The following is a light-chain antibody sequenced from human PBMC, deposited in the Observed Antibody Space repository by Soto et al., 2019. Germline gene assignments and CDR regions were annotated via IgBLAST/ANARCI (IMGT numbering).Light chain of an antibody. Sequence: QSALTQPPSASGSPGQSVTISCSGTSSDVGGYNFVSWYQQHPGKAPKLMIYEVSERPSGVPDRFSGSKSGNTASLTVSGLHAEDEADYYCSSCAGSNIVVVGGGTKLTVL. CDR1: SSDVGGYNF. J-gene: IGLJ2*01. CDR3: SSCAGSNIVV. CDR2: EVS. V-gene: IGLV2-8*01.